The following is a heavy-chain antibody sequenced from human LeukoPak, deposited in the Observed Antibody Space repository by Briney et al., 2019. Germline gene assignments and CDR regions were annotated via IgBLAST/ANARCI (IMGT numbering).Heavy chain of an antibody. J-gene: IGHJ4*02. CDR3: ARDWSADS. CDR1: GIVFSNTA. Sequence: GGSLRLSCAASGIVFSNTAMNWARQSPGRGLEWVSAISGGGERTFYADSVKGRFTISRDNSKNTVYLQMNSLRAEDTAVYYCARDWSADSWGQGILVTVSS. CDR2: ISGGGERT. V-gene: IGHV3-23*01.